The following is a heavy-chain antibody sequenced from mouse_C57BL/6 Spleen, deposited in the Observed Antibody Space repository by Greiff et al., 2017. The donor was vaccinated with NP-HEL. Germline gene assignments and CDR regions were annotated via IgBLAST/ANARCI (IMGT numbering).Heavy chain of an antibody. Sequence: VQLQQSGAELVRPGASVTLSCKASGYTFTDYEMHWVKQTPVHGLEWIGAIDPETGGTAYNQKFKGKAILTADKSSSTAYMELRSLTSEDSAVYYCTRSAYGNWFAYCGQGTLVTVSA. D-gene: IGHD2-1*01. CDR3: TRSAYGNWFAY. CDR1: GYTFTDYE. CDR2: IDPETGGT. V-gene: IGHV1-15*01. J-gene: IGHJ3*01.